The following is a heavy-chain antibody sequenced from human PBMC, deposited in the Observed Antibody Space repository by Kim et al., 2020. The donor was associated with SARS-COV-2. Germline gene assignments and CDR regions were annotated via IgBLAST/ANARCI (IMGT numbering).Heavy chain of an antibody. CDR3: ARGGLYNWNYPDWYFDL. J-gene: IGHJ2*01. V-gene: IGHV1-2*06. D-gene: IGHD1-7*01. Sequence: ASVKVSCKASGYTFSGYYMDWVRQAPGQGLEWMGRINANSGGTNYAQKFQGRVIMTRDTSISTAYMELSRLRSDDTAVYYCARGGLYNWNYPDWYFDLWGRGTLVTVSS. CDR2: INANSGGT. CDR1: GYTFSGYY.